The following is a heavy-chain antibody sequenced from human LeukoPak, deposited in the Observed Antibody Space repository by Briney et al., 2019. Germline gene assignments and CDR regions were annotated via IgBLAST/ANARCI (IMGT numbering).Heavy chain of an antibody. CDR1: GGSISSYY. Sequence: PSETLSLTCTVSGGSISSYYWSWVRQAPGKGLEWVANIKEDGSQKYYVDSVKGRFTISRDNAKNSLYLQMNSLRAEDTAVYYCARDPMPHYFDYWGQGTLVTVSS. CDR2: IKEDGSQK. D-gene: IGHD2-2*01. V-gene: IGHV3-7*01. CDR3: ARDPMPHYFDY. J-gene: IGHJ4*02.